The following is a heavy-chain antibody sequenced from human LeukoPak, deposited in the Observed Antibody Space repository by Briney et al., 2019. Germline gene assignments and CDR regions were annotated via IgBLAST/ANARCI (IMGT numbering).Heavy chain of an antibody. D-gene: IGHD3-9*01. CDR2: IYHSGTT. Sequence: PSETLSLTCTVSNYSITSGYSWGGTRQPPGKGREWIGRIYHSGTTYYNPSLKSRVTISVDTSKNQFSLNLSSVTAADTAVYYCARVSRGYDILYWGQGTLVTVSS. J-gene: IGHJ4*02. CDR3: ARVSRGYDILY. V-gene: IGHV4-38-2*02. CDR1: NYSITSGYS.